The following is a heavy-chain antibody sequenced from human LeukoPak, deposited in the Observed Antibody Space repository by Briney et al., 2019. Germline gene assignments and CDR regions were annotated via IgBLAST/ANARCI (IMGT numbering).Heavy chain of an antibody. J-gene: IGHJ4*02. V-gene: IGHV3-30*18. CDR1: GFAFSSYG. CDR3: AKGEILPVPANYDSRGSPFDY. Sequence: GGSLRLSCAASGFAFSSYGMHWVRQAPGTGLEWVAVISYDGSNKYYADSVKSRFTISRHNSKNTLYLQMNRLRAEDTAVYDCAKGEILPVPANYDSRGSPFDYWGRGTLVTVSS. D-gene: IGHD3-22*01. CDR2: ISYDGSNK.